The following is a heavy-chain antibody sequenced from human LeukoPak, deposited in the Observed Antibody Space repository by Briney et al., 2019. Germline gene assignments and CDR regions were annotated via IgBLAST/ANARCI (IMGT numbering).Heavy chain of an antibody. CDR2: IYTSGIT. CDR1: GGSITSGSYY. D-gene: IGHD3-10*01. J-gene: IGHJ5*02. V-gene: IGHV4-61*02. Sequence: SETLSLTCTVSGGSITSGSYYWSWIRQPAGKGLEWIGRIYTSGITNYNPSLKSRVTISVDTSKNQFSLKLSSVTAADTAVYYCARSGMVRGVKRWFDPWGQGTLVTVSS. CDR3: ARSGMVRGVKRWFDP.